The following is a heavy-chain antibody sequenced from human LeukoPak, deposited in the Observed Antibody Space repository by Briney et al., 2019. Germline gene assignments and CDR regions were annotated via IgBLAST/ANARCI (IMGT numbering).Heavy chain of an antibody. Sequence: GGSLRLSCAASGFTFSGYSMNWVRQTPGKGLEWVSSISGNSVYIYYADSVKGRFTISRDNAKNSLYLQMNSLRAEDTAVYYCAKYREYYDFWSGRDFDYWGQGTLVTVSS. CDR2: ISGNSVYI. D-gene: IGHD3-3*01. V-gene: IGHV3-21*01. J-gene: IGHJ4*02. CDR1: GFTFSGYS. CDR3: AKYREYYDFWSGRDFDY.